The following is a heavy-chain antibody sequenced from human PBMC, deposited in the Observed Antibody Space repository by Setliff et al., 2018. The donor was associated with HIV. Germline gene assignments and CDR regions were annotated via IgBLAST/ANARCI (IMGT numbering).Heavy chain of an antibody. CDR2: ISANSIYI. CDR1: GFSISPYT. CDR3: ARGYGTNWLAAFDI. D-gene: IGHD1-1*01. Sequence: PGGSLRLSCVASGFSISPYTLTWVRQVPGEGLEWVSSISANSIYIYYADSVKGRFTISRDNAKNSLYLQMNSLRAEDTALYYCARGYGTNWLAAFDIWGQGTMVTVSS. J-gene: IGHJ3*02. V-gene: IGHV3-21*01.